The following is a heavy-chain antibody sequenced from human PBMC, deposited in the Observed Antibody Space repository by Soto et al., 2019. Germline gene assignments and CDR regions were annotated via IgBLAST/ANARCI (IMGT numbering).Heavy chain of an antibody. CDR3: AREGYSGSYFDH. Sequence: QVQLVQSGAELKKPGSSVKVSCKASGGALSSHALSWVRQAPGHGLEWMGSIIPVLHTANYAQKFQGRVTITADKSTTTAYMELSSLRSEDTAVYYCAREGYSGSYFDHWGQGALVTVSS. CDR2: IIPVLHTA. CDR1: GGALSSHA. D-gene: IGHD1-26*01. V-gene: IGHV1-69*09. J-gene: IGHJ4*02.